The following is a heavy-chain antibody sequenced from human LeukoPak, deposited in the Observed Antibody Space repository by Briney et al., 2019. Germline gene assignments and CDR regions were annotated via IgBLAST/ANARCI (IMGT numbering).Heavy chain of an antibody. V-gene: IGHV3-11*01. CDR3: AKGLYSSAHGAFDI. J-gene: IGHJ3*02. D-gene: IGHD6-19*01. CDR1: GFTFSDYY. Sequence: PGGSLRLSCAASGFTFSDYYMSWIRQAPGKGLEWVSYISSSGSTIYYADSVKGRFTISRDNSKNTLYLQMNSLRAEDTAVYYCAKGLYSSAHGAFDIWGQGTMVTVSS. CDR2: ISSSGSTI.